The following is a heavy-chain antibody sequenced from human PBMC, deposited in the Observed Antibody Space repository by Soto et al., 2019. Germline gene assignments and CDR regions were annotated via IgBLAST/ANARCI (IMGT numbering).Heavy chain of an antibody. Sequence: QVQLQESGPGLVKPSQTLSLTCTVSGGSINSGDYYWTWVRQPPGKGLEWIGNIFHSGSTHYTPSLQSRVTISLDTSKNHFSLKLSSVTPADTAVYYCARDRYYGSGTYYNFYSGMDVWGQGTTVTVSS. CDR3: ARDRYYGSGTYYNFYSGMDV. V-gene: IGHV4-30-4*01. CDR2: IFHSGST. CDR1: GGSINSGDYY. J-gene: IGHJ6*02. D-gene: IGHD3-10*01.